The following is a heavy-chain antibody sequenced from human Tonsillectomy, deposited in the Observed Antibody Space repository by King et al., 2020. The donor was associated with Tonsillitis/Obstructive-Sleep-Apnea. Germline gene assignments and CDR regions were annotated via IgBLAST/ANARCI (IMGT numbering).Heavy chain of an antibody. CDR2: ISSSISYI. D-gene: IGHD5-18*01. CDR3: ARGGYSYANDAFDV. Sequence: VQLVESGGGLVKPGGSLRLSCAASGFTFSSYSMNWVRQAPGKGREWVSPISSSISYIYYADSVKGRFTISRDNAKNSLYLQMNSLGAEDTAVYYCARGGYSYANDAFDVWGQGTMVTVSS. CDR1: GFTFSSYS. V-gene: IGHV3-21*01. J-gene: IGHJ3*01.